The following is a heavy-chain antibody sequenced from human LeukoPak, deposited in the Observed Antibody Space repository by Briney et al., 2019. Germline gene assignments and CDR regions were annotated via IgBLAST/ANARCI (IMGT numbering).Heavy chain of an antibody. CDR1: GFTFDTYA. D-gene: IGHD1-14*01. Sequence: SGGSLRLSCAASGFTFDTYAMSRVRQAPGKGLEWVSGTSGSGGSTYYADSVRGRFTISRDNSKNTLYLQMNSLRAEDTAVYYCAKFSGILDYYFYMDVWGKGTTVTVSS. V-gene: IGHV3-23*01. CDR3: AKFSGILDYYFYMDV. CDR2: TSGSGGST. J-gene: IGHJ6*03.